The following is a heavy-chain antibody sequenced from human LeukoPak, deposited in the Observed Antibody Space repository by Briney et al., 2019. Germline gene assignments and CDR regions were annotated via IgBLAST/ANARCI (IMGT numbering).Heavy chain of an antibody. Sequence: ASVKVSCKPSGYTFFSFGVSWVRQAPGQGLEWMGWISAYNGDTKYSQKFQGRVTMTTDTSTSTAYMELRSLRADDTAVYYCARSQRVDGFDIWGQGTMVSVSS. V-gene: IGHV1-18*01. J-gene: IGHJ3*02. CDR2: ISAYNGDT. CDR3: ARSQRVDGFDI. CDR1: GYTFFSFG.